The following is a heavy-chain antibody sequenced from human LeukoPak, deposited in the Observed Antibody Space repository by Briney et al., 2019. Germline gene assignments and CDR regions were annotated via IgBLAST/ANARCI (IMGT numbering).Heavy chain of an antibody. Sequence: GGSLRLSCAASGFTFSSYSMNWVRQAPGKGLEWVSSISSSSSYIYYADSVKGRFTISRDNAKNSLYLQMNSLRAEDTAVYYCGRDLPTVTSIDYWGQGTLVTVSS. CDR2: ISSSSSYI. D-gene: IGHD4-17*01. J-gene: IGHJ4*02. V-gene: IGHV3-21*01. CDR1: GFTFSSYS. CDR3: GRDLPTVTSIDY.